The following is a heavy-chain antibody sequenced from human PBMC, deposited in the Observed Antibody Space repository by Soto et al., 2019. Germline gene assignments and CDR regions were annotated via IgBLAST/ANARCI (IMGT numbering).Heavy chain of an antibody. CDR3: AKETYGHFDY. V-gene: IGHV3-43*01. D-gene: IGHD4-17*01. Sequence: PGGSLRLSCAASGFTFDDYTMHWVRQAPGKGLEWVSLISWDGGSTYYADSVKGRFTISRDNSKNSLYLQMNSLRTEDTALYYCAKETYGHFDYWVQGTLVTVSS. CDR1: GFTFDDYT. J-gene: IGHJ4*02. CDR2: ISWDGGST.